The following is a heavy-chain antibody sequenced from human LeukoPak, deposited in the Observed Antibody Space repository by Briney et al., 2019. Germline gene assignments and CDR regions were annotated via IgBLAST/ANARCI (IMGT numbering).Heavy chain of an antibody. CDR2: IYSGGST. V-gene: IGHV3-66*01. D-gene: IGHD7-27*01. CDR1: GFTVSSNY. J-gene: IGHJ3*02. CDR3: ARVLNWGFAFDI. Sequence: GGSLRLSCAASGFTVSSNYMSWVRQAPGKGLEWVSVIYSGGSTYYADSVKGRFTISRDNSKNTLYLQMNNLRAEDTAVYYCARVLNWGFAFDIWGQGTMVTASS.